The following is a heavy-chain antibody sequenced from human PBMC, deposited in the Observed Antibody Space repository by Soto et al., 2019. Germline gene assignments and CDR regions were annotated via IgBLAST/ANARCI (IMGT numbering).Heavy chain of an antibody. CDR3: AREANGIAAAGTVYYGMDV. CDR2: TYYRSKWYN. J-gene: IGHJ6*02. V-gene: IGHV6-1*01. D-gene: IGHD6-13*01. Sequence: SQTLSLTFAISGDSVSNNSAAWNWIRQSPSRGLEWLGRTYYRSKWYNDYAVSVKSRITINPDTSKNQFSLQLNSVTPEDTAVYYCAREANGIAAAGTVYYGMDVWGQGTTVTVSS. CDR1: GDSVSNNSAA.